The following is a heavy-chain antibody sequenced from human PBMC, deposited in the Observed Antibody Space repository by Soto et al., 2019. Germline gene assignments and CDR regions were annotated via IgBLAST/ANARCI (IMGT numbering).Heavy chain of an antibody. D-gene: IGHD2-2*01. CDR2: IYWDDDK. Sequence: SGPTLVNHKQTVTLTCTFSGFSLSTQGVGVGWIRQPPGKALEWLALIYWDDDKRYSPSLKSRLTITKDTSKNQVVLTMTNMDPVDTATYYCAHSLGGPPPGGRRADIVLVPAAMGYYNWFDPWGQGTLVTVSS. CDR1: GFSLSTQGVG. J-gene: IGHJ5*02. V-gene: IGHV2-5*02. CDR3: AHSLGGPPPGGRRADIVLVPAAMGYYNWFDP.